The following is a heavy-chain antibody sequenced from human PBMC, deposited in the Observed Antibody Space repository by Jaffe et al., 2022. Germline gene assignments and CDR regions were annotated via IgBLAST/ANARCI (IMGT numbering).Heavy chain of an antibody. CDR2: IRYDGSNK. V-gene: IGHV3-30*02. CDR3: AKEGAVTTRWFAFDI. D-gene: IGHD4-17*01. CDR1: GFTFSSYG. Sequence: QVQLVESGGGVVQPGGSLRLSCAASGFTFSSYGMHWVRQAPGKGLEWVAFIRYDGSNKYYADSVKGRFTISRDNSKNTLYLQMNSLRAEDTAVYYCAKEGAVTTRWFAFDIWGQGTMVTVSS. J-gene: IGHJ3*02.